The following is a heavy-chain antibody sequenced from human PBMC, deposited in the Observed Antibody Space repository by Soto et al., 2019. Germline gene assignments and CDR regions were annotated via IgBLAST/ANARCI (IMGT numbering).Heavy chain of an antibody. J-gene: IGHJ6*02. Sequence: QLQLQESGPGLVKPSETLSLTCTVSGGSISSSSYYWGWIRQPPGKGLEWIGSIYYSGSTYDHPSLKSRVTISVDTSKNQFSLKLSSVTAADTAVYYCARRPERYYYYGMDVWGQGTTVTVSS. CDR3: ARRPERYYYYGMDV. V-gene: IGHV4-39*01. D-gene: IGHD1-1*01. CDR2: IYYSGST. CDR1: GGSISSSSYY.